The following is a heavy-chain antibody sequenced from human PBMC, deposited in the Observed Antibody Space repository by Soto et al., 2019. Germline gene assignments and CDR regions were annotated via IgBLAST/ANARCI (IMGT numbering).Heavy chain of an antibody. CDR1: EFTFSNYA. V-gene: IGHV3-30-3*01. Sequence: PGGSLRLSCAASEFTFSNYAMSWVRQAPGKGLEWVALISYDGSDKDYAGSVKGRFTISRDNSRNTLFLQMNSLRAEDTAVYYCARDYYKYYDSSGYYRSPAYWGQGTLVTVSS. D-gene: IGHD3-22*01. CDR2: ISYDGSDK. CDR3: ARDYYKYYDSSGYYRSPAY. J-gene: IGHJ4*02.